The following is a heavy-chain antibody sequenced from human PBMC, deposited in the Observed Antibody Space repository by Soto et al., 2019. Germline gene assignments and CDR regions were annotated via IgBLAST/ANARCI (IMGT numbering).Heavy chain of an antibody. CDR2: IIPIFGTA. CDR1: GGTFSSYA. CDR3: ARVRGDVVVPAATRDYYYGMDV. Sequence: GASLKVSCKASGGTFSSYAISWVRQAPGQGLEWMGGIIPIFGTANYAQKFQGRVTITADESTSTAYMELSSLRSEDTAVYYCARVRGDVVVPAATRDYYYGMDVWGQGTTVTVSS. V-gene: IGHV1-69*13. D-gene: IGHD2-2*01. J-gene: IGHJ6*02.